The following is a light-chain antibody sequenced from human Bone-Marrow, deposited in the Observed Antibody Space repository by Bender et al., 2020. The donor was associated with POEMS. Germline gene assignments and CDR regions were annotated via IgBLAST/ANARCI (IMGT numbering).Light chain of an antibody. CDR1: SSDVGGYNY. Sequence: QSALTQPASVSGSPGQSITVSCTGTSSDVGGYNYVSWYQQHPGKAPKLMIYYVDHRPSGVSDRFSGSKSGNTASLTISGLQAEDEAAYYCCSYTSSSTLVFGGGTKLTVL. J-gene: IGLJ2*01. CDR3: CSYTSSSTLV. V-gene: IGLV2-14*01. CDR2: YVD.